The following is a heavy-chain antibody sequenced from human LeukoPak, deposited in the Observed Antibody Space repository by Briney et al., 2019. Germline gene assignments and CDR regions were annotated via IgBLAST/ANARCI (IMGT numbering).Heavy chain of an antibody. D-gene: IGHD5-12*01. CDR2: IDYSGDT. J-gene: IGHJ4*02. Sequence: SETLSLTCTGSGRSIRSYYWSWIRQPPGKGLEWVGHIDYSGDTNYNPSLKSRVTISVDASKNQFSLKLNSLTTTDTAVYYCARVGGYSGFYWGQGTLVTVSS. CDR1: GRSIRSYY. CDR3: ARVGGYSGFY. V-gene: IGHV4-59*01.